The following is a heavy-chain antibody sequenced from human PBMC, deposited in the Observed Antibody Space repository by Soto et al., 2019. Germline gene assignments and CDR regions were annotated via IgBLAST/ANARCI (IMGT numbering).Heavy chain of an antibody. CDR1: GFTFSSYA. D-gene: IGHD1-26*01. V-gene: IGHV3-23*01. J-gene: IGHJ6*02. CDR3: AKDGASGSYPPYYYFGMDV. CDR2: ISGSGGNA. Sequence: GGSLRLSCAASGFTFSSYAMSWVRQAPGKGVEGVSTISGSGGNAYYADSVKGRFSISRDNSKNTLRLQMNSLRADDTAVYYCAKDGASGSYPPYYYFGMDVWGQGTTVTVSS.